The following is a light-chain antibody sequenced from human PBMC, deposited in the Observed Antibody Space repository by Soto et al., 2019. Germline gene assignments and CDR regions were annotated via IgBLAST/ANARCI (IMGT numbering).Light chain of an antibody. CDR2: EVS. V-gene: IGLV2-14*01. J-gene: IGLJ1*01. CDR3: SSYTCSRAYV. CDR1: SSDVGGYNY. Sequence: QSVLTQPASVSGSPGQSITISCTGTSSDVGGYNYVSWYQQQSGKAPKLMIHEVSNRPSGVSSRFSGSKSGNTASLTISGLQAEDEADYFCSSYTCSRAYVFGIRTKVTVL.